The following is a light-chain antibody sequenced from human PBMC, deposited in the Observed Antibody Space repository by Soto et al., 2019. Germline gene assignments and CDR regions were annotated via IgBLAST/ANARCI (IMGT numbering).Light chain of an antibody. CDR1: SSDVGGYNY. J-gene: IGLJ1*01. V-gene: IGLV2-14*01. CDR3: SSYTSSSTLLYV. Sequence: VLTQPASVSGSPGQSITISCTGTSSDVGGYNYVSWYQQHPGKAPKLMIYDVSNRPSGVSNRFSGSKSGNTASLTISGLQAEDEADYYCSSYTSSSTLLYVFGTGTKVTVL. CDR2: DVS.